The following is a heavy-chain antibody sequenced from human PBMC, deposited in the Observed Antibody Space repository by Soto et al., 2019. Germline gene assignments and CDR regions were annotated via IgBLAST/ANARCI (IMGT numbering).Heavy chain of an antibody. D-gene: IGHD2-2*01. CDR1: GYTFTSYG. Sequence: ASVTVSCQASGYTFTSYGISWVRQAPGQGLEWMGWISAYNGNTNYAQKLQGRVTMTTDTSTSTAYMELRSLRSDDTAVYYCARSPSSTSCYGGRFCYYYYYMDVWGKGTTVTVSS. CDR3: ARSPSSTSCYGGRFCYYYYYMDV. J-gene: IGHJ6*03. V-gene: IGHV1-18*01. CDR2: ISAYNGNT.